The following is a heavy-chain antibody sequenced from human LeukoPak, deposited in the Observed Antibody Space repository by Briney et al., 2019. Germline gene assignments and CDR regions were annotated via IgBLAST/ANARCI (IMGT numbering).Heavy chain of an antibody. D-gene: IGHD5-18*01. CDR1: GLTFSSSW. CDR3: ARDLAYSRLDY. J-gene: IGHJ4*02. V-gene: IGHV3-7*01. CDR2: INPDGNKK. Sequence: GGSLRLSCAVSGLTFSSSWMDWVRQAPGKGLEWVASINPDGNKKYSAGSVKGRFTISRDNAENSLYLQMNSLRVEDTAFYYCARDLAYSRLDYWGQGMLVTVSS.